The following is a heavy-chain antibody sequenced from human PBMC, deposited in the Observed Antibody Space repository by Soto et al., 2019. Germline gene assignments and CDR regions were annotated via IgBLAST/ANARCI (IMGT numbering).Heavy chain of an antibody. CDR2: ISYGGST. CDR1: GGSIKSGGYC. CDR3: SRGILV. V-gene: IGHV4-31*03. J-gene: IGHJ4*02. D-gene: IGHD5-18*01. Sequence: QVQLQESGPGLVKPSQTLSLTCTVSGGSIKSGGYCWSWIRQHPGKGLDWIGCISYGGSTSYNPSMKSRVTTSVDTSKNQFSRTLTSVTAADTAVYYCSRGILVWGQGALITVSS.